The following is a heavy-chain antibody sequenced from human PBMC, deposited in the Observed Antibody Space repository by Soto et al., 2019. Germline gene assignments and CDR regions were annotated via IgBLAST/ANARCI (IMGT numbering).Heavy chain of an antibody. J-gene: IGHJ4*02. CDR3: AKLSLGSQLDY. CDR1: GFTFSRYV. V-gene: IGHV3-23*01. CDR2: INSNGGST. Sequence: PGGSLRLSCVASGFTFSRYVMTWVRQAPGKGLEWVSTINSNGGSTYYTDSVKGRFTISRDNSKNSLYLQMNSLRAEDTAVYYCAKLSLGSQLDYWGQGTLVTVSS. D-gene: IGHD2-2*01.